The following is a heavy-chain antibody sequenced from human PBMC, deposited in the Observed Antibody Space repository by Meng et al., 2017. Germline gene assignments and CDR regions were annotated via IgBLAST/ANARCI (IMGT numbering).Heavy chain of an antibody. CDR3: AGEGDIRVGLFFDS. CDR1: GGSFSGYY. V-gene: IGHV4-34*01. Sequence: GSLRLSCAVYGGSFSGYYWSWIRQPPGKGLEWIGEINHSGSTNYNPSLKSRVTISVDTSKNQFSLKVSYVTAADTAVYYCAGEGDIRVGLFFDSWGQGTLVTVSS. J-gene: IGHJ5*01. D-gene: IGHD2-15*01. CDR2: INHSGST.